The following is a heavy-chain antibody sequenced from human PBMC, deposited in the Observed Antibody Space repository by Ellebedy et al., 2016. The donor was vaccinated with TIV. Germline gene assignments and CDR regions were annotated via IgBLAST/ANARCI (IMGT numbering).Heavy chain of an antibody. Sequence: SETLSLPXTVSGGSISSYYWSWIRQPAGKGLEWIGRIYSSGSTNYNPSLKSRLTMSVDTSNNQFSLKLRSVTAADTAVYFCARGWSYYVEAFDIWGQGTMVTVSS. CDR1: GGSISSYY. V-gene: IGHV4-4*07. D-gene: IGHD1-26*01. CDR2: IYSSGST. CDR3: ARGWSYYVEAFDI. J-gene: IGHJ3*02.